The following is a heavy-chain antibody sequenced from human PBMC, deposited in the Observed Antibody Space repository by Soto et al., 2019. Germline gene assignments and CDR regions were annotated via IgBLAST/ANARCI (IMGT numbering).Heavy chain of an antibody. CDR3: ARAERAEALVVTSVGNWFDP. D-gene: IGHD3-22*01. CDR1: GDSVSSGIDY. J-gene: IGHJ5*02. Sequence: QVQLQESGPGLVKPSETLSLTCTVAGDSVSSGIDYWSWIRQPPRTGLAWIRQVSYSGSTKYNPPGKGRVNIAVATSMNYFSLRLSSVTAADTALYFWARAERAEALVVTSVGNWFDPWGQGTLVTVSS. V-gene: IGHV4-61*03. CDR2: VSYSGST.